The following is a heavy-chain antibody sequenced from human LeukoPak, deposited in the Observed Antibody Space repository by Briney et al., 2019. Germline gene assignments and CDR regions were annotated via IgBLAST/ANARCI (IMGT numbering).Heavy chain of an antibody. CDR1: GLTFSSYE. CDR3: ASLSGVAAPRTRPY. J-gene: IGHJ4*02. Sequence: PGGTLRLSCAASGLTFSSYEMNWVRQAPGKGLEWVSYISRSGSTIYYADSVKGRFTISRDNAKNSPYLQMNSLRAEDTAVYYCASLSGVAAPRTRPYWGQGTLVTVSS. CDR2: ISRSGSTI. V-gene: IGHV3-48*03. D-gene: IGHD2-15*01.